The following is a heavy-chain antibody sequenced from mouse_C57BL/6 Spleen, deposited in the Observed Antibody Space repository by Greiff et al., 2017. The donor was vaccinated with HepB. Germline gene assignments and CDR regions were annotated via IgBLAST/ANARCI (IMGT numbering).Heavy chain of an antibody. CDR2: ISDGGSYT. CDR1: GFTFSSYA. Sequence: EVQLVESGGGLVKPGGSLKLSCAASGFTFSSYAMSWVRQTPEKRLEWVATISDGGSYTYYPDNVKGRSTISRDNAKNNLYLQMSHLMSEETAMYYCARGEEGRYFDVWGTGTTVTVSS. V-gene: IGHV5-4*01. D-gene: IGHD3-3*01. CDR3: ARGEEGRYFDV. J-gene: IGHJ1*03.